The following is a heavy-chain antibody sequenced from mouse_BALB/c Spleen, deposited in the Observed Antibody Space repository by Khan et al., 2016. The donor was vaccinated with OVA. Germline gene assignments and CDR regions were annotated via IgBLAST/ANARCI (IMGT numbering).Heavy chain of an antibody. Sequence: EVQLQESGPGLVKPSQSLSLTCTVTGYSITSDYAWNWTRQFPGNKLEWMGHISYSGNTKYNPSLKSRISITRDTSKNQFFLQLNSVTTEDTATYYCARIYGGDFDYWGQGTTLTVSS. V-gene: IGHV3-2*02. CDR1: GYSITSDYA. CDR3: ARIYGGDFDY. CDR2: ISYSGNT. J-gene: IGHJ2*01. D-gene: IGHD1-1*01.